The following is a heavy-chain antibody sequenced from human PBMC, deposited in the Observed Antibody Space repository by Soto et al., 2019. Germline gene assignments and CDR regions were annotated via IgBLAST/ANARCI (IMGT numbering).Heavy chain of an antibody. CDR3: AGDSVAFYYYSGMDV. D-gene: IGHD2-21*01. V-gene: IGHV2-70*11. CDR1: GFSLSTSGMC. Sequence: SGPTLVNPTQTLTLTCTFSGFSLSTSGMCVSWIRQPPGKALEWLARIDWDDDKYYSTSLKTRLTISKDTSKNQVVLTMTNMDPVDTATYYCAGDSVAFYYYSGMDVWGQGTMVTVSS. J-gene: IGHJ6*02. CDR2: IDWDDDK.